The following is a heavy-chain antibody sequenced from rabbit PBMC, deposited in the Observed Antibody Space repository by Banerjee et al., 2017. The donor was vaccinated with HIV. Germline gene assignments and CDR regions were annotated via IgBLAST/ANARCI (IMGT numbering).Heavy chain of an antibody. CDR3: ARDLAGVIGWNFNL. V-gene: IGHV1S40*01. CDR2: IYAGSSGSA. CDR1: GIDFSSYY. Sequence: GIDFSSYYMRWVRQAPGKGLEWIGTIYAGSSGSAYYASWVNGRFTISKASSTTVTLQMTSLTAADTATYFCARDLAGVIGWNFNLWGQGTLVTVS. J-gene: IGHJ4*01. D-gene: IGHD4-1*01.